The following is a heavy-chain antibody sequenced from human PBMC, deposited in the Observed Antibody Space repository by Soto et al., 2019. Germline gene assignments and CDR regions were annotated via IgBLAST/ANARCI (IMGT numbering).Heavy chain of an antibody. CDR2: IGGSDDST. J-gene: IGHJ4*02. CDR3: AKRSSSSTFDY. D-gene: IGHD6-6*01. Sequence: EVLLLESGGGLVQPGESLRLSCAASGFTFSSYAMSWVRQAPGKWLEWGSVIGGSDDSTYYADSVKGRFTISTDNSKNTLYLQMNSLRAEDTAVYYCAKRSSSSTFDYWGQGTLVTVSS. CDR1: GFTFSSYA. V-gene: IGHV3-23*01.